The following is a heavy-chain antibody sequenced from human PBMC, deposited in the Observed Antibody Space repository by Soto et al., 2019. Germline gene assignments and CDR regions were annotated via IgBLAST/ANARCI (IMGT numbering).Heavy chain of an antibody. V-gene: IGHV1-18*01. CDR2: ISAYNGNT. Sequence: ASVKVSCKASGYTFTSYGISWVRQAPGQGLEWMGWISAYNGNTSYAQKFQGRVTMTRDTSTSTVYMELSSLRSEDTAVYYCARAGYCSSTSCYAGYWGQGTLVTVSS. CDR3: ARAGYCSSTSCYAGY. CDR1: GYTFTSYG. D-gene: IGHD2-2*03. J-gene: IGHJ4*02.